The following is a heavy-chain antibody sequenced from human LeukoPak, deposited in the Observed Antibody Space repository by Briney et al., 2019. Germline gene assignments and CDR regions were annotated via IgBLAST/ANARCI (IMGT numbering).Heavy chain of an antibody. D-gene: IGHD6-13*01. V-gene: IGHV3-7*03. CDR3: ARDLGVAEAGTVGYFDY. Sequence: GGSLRLSCAASGFTFSSYWMSWVRQAPGKGLEWVANINQDGGDKYYVDSVKGRFTISRDNAKNSLYLQMNSLRAEDTAVYYCARDLGVAEAGTVGYFDYWGQGNLVTVSS. J-gene: IGHJ4*02. CDR1: GFTFSSYW. CDR2: INQDGGDK.